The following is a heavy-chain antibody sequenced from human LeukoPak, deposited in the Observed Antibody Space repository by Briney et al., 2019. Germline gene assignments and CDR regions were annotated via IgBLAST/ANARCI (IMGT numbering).Heavy chain of an antibody. V-gene: IGHV3-23*01. J-gene: IGHJ4*02. D-gene: IGHD3-16*01. CDR2: NRGNGEA. CDR1: GLSFSSFA. Sequence: GGSLRLSCAASGLSFSSFAMSWVRQGPARGLEWVSSNRGNGEAFYADSVKGRFTLSSDSSRNTVYFQLNNLRVEDTAIYYCAKASWVSSTDAVRWGQGTLVTVSS. CDR3: AKASWVSSTDAVR.